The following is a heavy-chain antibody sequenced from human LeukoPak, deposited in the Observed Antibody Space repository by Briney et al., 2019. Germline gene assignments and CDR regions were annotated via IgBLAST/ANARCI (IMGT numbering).Heavy chain of an antibody. J-gene: IGHJ4*02. D-gene: IGHD2-15*01. Sequence: ASVKVSCKASGYTFTSYYMHWVRQAPGQGLERMGIINPSGGSTSYAQKFQGRVTMTRDMSTSTVYMELSSLRSEDTAVYYCAGGVVEGHFDYWGQGTLVTVSS. V-gene: IGHV1-46*01. CDR3: AGGVVEGHFDY. CDR2: INPSGGST. CDR1: GYTFTSYY.